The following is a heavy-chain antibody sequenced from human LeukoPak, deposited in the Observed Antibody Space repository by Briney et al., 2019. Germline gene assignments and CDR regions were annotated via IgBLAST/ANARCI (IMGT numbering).Heavy chain of an antibody. Sequence: GASVKVPCKASGGTFSSYAISWVRQAPGQGLEWMGRIIPILGIANYAQKFQGRVTITADKSTSTAYMELSSLRSEDTAVYYCASSGSYYGPDAFDIWGQGTMVTVSS. V-gene: IGHV1-69*04. CDR2: IIPILGIA. CDR3: ASSGSYYGPDAFDI. D-gene: IGHD1-26*01. CDR1: GGTFSSYA. J-gene: IGHJ3*02.